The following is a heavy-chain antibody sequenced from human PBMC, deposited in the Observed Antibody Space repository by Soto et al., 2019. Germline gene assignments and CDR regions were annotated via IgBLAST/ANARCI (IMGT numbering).Heavy chain of an antibody. D-gene: IGHD3-3*02. Sequence: EVQLLESGGGWVQPGGSLRLSCAASGFTFSSYAMSWVRQAPGKGLEWVSAISGSGGSTYYADCVKGRFTISRDNSKNTLYLQMNSLRAEDTAVYYCAKHDDGHFWSGSVDFDYWGQGTLVTVSS. CDR3: AKHDDGHFWSGSVDFDY. CDR1: GFTFSSYA. J-gene: IGHJ4*02. CDR2: ISGSGGST. V-gene: IGHV3-23*01.